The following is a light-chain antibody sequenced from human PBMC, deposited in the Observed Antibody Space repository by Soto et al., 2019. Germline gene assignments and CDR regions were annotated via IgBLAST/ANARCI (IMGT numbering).Light chain of an antibody. CDR2: EVT. Sequence: QSALTQPASVSGSPGQSITISCTVTSGDIGSYNRVSWYQQHPGEAPKLIIYEVTDRPSGVSNRFSGSKSGNTASLTISGLQAEDEAEYYCSSYTNINTRACVFGTGTKVTVL. V-gene: IGLV2-14*01. J-gene: IGLJ1*01. CDR3: SSYTNINTRACV. CDR1: SGDIGSYNR.